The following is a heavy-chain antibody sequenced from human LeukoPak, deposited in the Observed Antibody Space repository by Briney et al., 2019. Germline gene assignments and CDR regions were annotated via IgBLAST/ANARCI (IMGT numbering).Heavy chain of an antibody. CDR2: INHSGST. V-gene: IGHV4-34*01. CDR3: ARGAPGTTSGIDY. CDR1: GGSFSVYY. J-gene: IGHJ4*02. D-gene: IGHD1-1*01. Sequence: SETLSLTCAVYGGSFSVYYWNWIRQPPGKGLEWIGKINHSGSTNYNPSLKSRFTISVDTSKNQFSLSLYSVTAADTAVYYCARGAPGTTSGIDYWGQGTLVTVSS.